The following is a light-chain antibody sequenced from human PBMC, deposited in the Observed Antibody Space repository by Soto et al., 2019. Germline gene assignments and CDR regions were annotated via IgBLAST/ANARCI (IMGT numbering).Light chain of an antibody. CDR1: QGIRSY. CDR3: QQLNTFPPFFT. J-gene: IGKJ3*01. Sequence: GDRVTITCRASQGIRSYLAWYQRRPGKAPELLIYGASTLRPGGASRFSGSGSGTEFTLTISSLQPEDFATYFCQQLNTFPPFFTFGPGTKVDIK. V-gene: IGKV1-9*01. CDR2: GAS.